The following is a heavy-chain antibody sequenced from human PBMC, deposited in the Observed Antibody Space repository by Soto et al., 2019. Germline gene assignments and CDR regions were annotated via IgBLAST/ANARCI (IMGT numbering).Heavy chain of an antibody. Sequence: SETLSLTCTVSGGSISSYYWSWIRQPPGKGLEWIGYIYYSGSTNYNPSLKSRVTISVDTSKNQFSLKLSSVTAADTAVYYCARVRGITGTTIDYWGQGTLVTVSS. V-gene: IGHV4-59*01. D-gene: IGHD1-7*01. J-gene: IGHJ4*02. CDR1: GGSISSYY. CDR3: ARVRGITGTTIDY. CDR2: IYYSGST.